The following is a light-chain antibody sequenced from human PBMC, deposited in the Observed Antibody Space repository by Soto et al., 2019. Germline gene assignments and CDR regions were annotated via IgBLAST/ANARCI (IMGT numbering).Light chain of an antibody. CDR1: QGIYSW. CDR2: AAS. CDR3: QQLNSFPLT. V-gene: IGKV1-12*01. J-gene: IGKJ5*01. Sequence: IPMTHSPSSGSAYLADIVTITFGASQGIYSWIAWYQQKPGRAPKLLIYAASSLQSGVPVRFSGSGSGTDFVLSISSLQPEDVATYYCQQLNSFPLTFGQGTRLEIK.